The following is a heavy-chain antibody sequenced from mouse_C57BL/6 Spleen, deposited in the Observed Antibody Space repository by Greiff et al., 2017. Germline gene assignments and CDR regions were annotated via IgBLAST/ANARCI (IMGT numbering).Heavy chain of an antibody. CDR2: SRHKGNDYTT. V-gene: IGHV7-1*01. D-gene: IGHD1-3*01. CDR1: GFTFSDLY. CDR3: ARDAWPANYYAMDY. Sequence: VKLTESGGGLVPSGRSLRLSCATSGFTFSDLYMEWVRQAPGKGREWIAASRHKGNDYTTEYSPSVKGRFIVSRDTSQSILYLQMNALRAEDTAIYYCARDAWPANYYAMDYWGQGTSVTVSS. J-gene: IGHJ4*01.